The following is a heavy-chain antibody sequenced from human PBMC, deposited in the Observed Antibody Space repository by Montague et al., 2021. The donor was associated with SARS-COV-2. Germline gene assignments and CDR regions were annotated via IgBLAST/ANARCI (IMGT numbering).Heavy chain of an antibody. CDR3: ARLRDGVVPSPILGVGPYYSYYYMDV. Sequence: SETLSLTCAVYGGSFSGNYWNWIRQPPGKGLEWIGEINHGGSTNYNPSLKSRLTISADTSKNQFSLKLTSVDAAATAVYYCARLRDGVVPSPILGVGPYYSYYYMDVWGQGTTVTVSS. D-gene: IGHD3-10*01. J-gene: IGHJ6*03. CDR2: INHGGST. CDR1: GGSFSGNY. V-gene: IGHV4-34*01.